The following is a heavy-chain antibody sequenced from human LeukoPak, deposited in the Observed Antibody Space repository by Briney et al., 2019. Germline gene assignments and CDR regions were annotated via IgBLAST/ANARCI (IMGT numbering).Heavy chain of an antibody. CDR1: GFTFSGNA. J-gene: IGHJ4*02. CDR2: VSGAGGSA. D-gene: IGHD6-19*01. V-gene: IGHV3-23*01. Sequence: GGSLRLSCAASGFTFSGNAMSWVRQAPGKGLEWVSVVSGAGGSAYYADSVKGRFTISRDNSKNTLYLQLTSLRVEDTALYYCTRNRGSGWQHYFDNWGQGTVVTVSS. CDR3: TRNRGSGWQHYFDN.